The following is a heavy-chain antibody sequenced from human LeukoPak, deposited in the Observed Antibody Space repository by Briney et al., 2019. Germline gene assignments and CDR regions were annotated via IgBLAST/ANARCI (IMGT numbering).Heavy chain of an antibody. CDR2: ICYSGST. D-gene: IGHD3-3*01. Sequence: SETLSLTCTVSGGSISSGDYYWSWIRQPPGKGLEWIGYICYSGSTYYNPSLKSRVTISVDTSKNQFSLKLSSVTAADTAVYYCARNDFWSGYYGFDYWGQGTLVTVSS. J-gene: IGHJ4*02. CDR3: ARNDFWSGYYGFDY. CDR1: GGSISSGDYY. V-gene: IGHV4-30-4*01.